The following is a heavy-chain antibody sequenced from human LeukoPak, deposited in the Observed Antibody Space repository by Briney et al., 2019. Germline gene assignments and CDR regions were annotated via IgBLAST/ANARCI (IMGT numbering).Heavy chain of an antibody. D-gene: IGHD2-2*01. CDR3: ARDGVVVVPAAFDY. CDR1: GFTFSSYS. Sequence: PGGSLRLSCAASGFTFSSYSMNWVRQAPGKGLEWVSSISSSSSYIYYADSVKGRFTISRDNAKNSLYLQMNSLRAEDTAVYYCARDGVVVVPAAFDYWGQGTLVTVSS. J-gene: IGHJ4*02. CDR2: ISSSSSYI. V-gene: IGHV3-21*01.